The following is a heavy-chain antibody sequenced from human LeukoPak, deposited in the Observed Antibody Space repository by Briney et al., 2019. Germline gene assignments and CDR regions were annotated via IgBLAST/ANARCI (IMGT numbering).Heavy chain of an antibody. V-gene: IGHV1-2*02. CDR1: GYTFPTYG. CDR3: ARDLDYYGSGSFFNI. D-gene: IGHD3-10*01. Sequence: ASVKVSCQASGYTFPTYGISWVRQAPGQGLEWMGWINPNSGGTNYAQKFQGRVTMTRDTSITTAYMELSRLRSDDTAVYYCARDLDYYGSGSFFNIWGQGTMVTVSS. J-gene: IGHJ3*02. CDR2: INPNSGGT.